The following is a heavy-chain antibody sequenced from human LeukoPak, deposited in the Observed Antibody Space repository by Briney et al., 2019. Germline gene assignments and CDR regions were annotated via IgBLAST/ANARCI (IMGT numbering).Heavy chain of an antibody. J-gene: IGHJ6*02. D-gene: IGHD3-3*01. CDR1: GGSFSGYY. Sequence: PSETLSLTCAIYGGSFSGYYWSWIRQPPGKGLEWIGEINHSGSTNYNPSLKSRVTISVDTSKNQFSLKLSSVTAADTAVYYCARGPRGDFWGGYYRDYYGMDVWGQGTTVTVSS. V-gene: IGHV4-34*01. CDR3: ARGPRGDFWGGYYRDYYGMDV. CDR2: INHSGST.